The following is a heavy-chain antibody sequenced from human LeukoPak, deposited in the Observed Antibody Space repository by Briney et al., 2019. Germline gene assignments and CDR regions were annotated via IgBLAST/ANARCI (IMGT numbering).Heavy chain of an antibody. CDR3: ARAGYCSSTSCPGRAFDI. CDR2: IYHSGST. CDR1: GGSISSGGYY. Sequence: NPLQTLSLTCTVSGGSISSGGYYWSWIRQPPGKGLEWIGYIYHSGSTYYNPSLKSRVTISVDRSKNQFSLKLSSVTAADTAVYYCARAGYCSSTSCPGRAFDIWGQGTMVTVSS. V-gene: IGHV4-30-2*01. J-gene: IGHJ3*02. D-gene: IGHD2-2*01.